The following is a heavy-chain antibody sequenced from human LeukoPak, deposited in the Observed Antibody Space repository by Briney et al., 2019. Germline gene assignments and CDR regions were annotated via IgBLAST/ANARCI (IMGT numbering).Heavy chain of an antibody. J-gene: IGHJ1*01. V-gene: IGHV3-30*02. CDR2: IWYDGSNK. CDR1: GFTFSSYG. Sequence: PGGSVRLSCPASGFTFSSYGMHWVRQAPAKEVEGVAFIWYDGSNKYYADSLQDRFTISRDNAKNYLYLQMNSLRAEDTALYDCAKDIGYSSGWSAPFQHWGQGTLVTVSS. D-gene: IGHD6-19*01. CDR3: AKDIGYSSGWSAPFQH.